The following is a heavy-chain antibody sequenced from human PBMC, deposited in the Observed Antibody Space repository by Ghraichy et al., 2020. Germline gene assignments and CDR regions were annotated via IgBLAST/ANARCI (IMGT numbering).Heavy chain of an antibody. D-gene: IGHD2-2*01. CDR1: GFTFSSYG. CDR2: ISYDGSNK. V-gene: IGHV3-30*18. J-gene: IGHJ6*02. CDR3: AKSRYCSSTSCYHYYYGMDV. Sequence: GESLNISCAASGFTFSSYGMHWVRQAPGKGLEWVVVISYDGSNKYYADSVKGRFTISRDNSKNTLYLQMNSLRAEDTAVYYCAKSRYCSSTSCYHYYYGMDVWGQGTTVTVSS.